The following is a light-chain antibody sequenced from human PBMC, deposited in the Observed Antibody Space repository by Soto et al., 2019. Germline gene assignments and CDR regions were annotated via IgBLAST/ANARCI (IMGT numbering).Light chain of an antibody. V-gene: IGKV3-11*01. CDR2: DAS. CDR3: QHRSNWPT. CDR1: QSVSSY. Sequence: EIVLTQSQATLSLSPGERATLSCRASQSVSSYLAWYQQKPGQAPRLLIYDASNRATGIPARFSGSGSGTDFTLTISSLEPEDFAIYYCQHRSNWPTFGQGTKVDIK. J-gene: IGKJ1*01.